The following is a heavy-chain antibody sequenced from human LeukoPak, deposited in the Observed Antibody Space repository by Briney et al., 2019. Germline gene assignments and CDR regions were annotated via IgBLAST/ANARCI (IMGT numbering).Heavy chain of an antibody. CDR3: ARETTGLDY. CDR2: ISSGSSII. Sequence: PGGSLRLSCAASGFTFSNAWMSWVRQAPGKGLEWVSHISSGSSIIYYADSVKGRFTISRDNAKNSLYLQMTSLRDEDTAVYYCARETTGLDYWGQGTLVTVSS. CDR1: GFTFSNAW. V-gene: IGHV3-48*02. D-gene: IGHD3-9*01. J-gene: IGHJ4*02.